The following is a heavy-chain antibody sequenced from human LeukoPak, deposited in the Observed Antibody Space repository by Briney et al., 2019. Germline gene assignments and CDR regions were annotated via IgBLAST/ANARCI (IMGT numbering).Heavy chain of an antibody. CDR2: MNPNSGNT. CDR3: ARLCCSSTSWYNWFDP. V-gene: IGHV1-8*01. CDR1: GYTFTSYD. J-gene: IGHJ5*02. D-gene: IGHD2-2*01. Sequence: ASVKVSCKASGYTFTSYDINWVRQATGQGLEWMGWMNPNSGNTGYAQKFQGRVTMTRDTSISTAYMELSRLRSDDTAVYYCARLCCSSTSWYNWFDPWGQGTLVTVSS.